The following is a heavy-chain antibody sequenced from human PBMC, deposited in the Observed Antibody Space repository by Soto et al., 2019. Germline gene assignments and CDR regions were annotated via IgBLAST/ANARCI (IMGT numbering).Heavy chain of an antibody. D-gene: IGHD2-21*01. J-gene: IGHJ4*02. CDR3: ATELGENPASPFDS. Sequence: SVPQTPGQGLEWMGGIIPLFGAVNYAQKFQGRVTITADESTSTVYMELSSLRSDDMAVYYCATELGENPASPFDSWGQGTLVTVST. V-gene: IGHV1-69*01. CDR2: IIPLFGAV.